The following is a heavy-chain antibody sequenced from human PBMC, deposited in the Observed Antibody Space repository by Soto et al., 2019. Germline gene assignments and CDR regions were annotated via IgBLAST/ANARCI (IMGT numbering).Heavy chain of an antibody. CDR2: ISGSGGST. CDR1: GFTFSSHD. V-gene: IGHV3-23*01. J-gene: IGHJ4*02. CDR3: AKDEESYCGGECYTETFDY. D-gene: IGHD2-21*01. Sequence: GGSLRLSCAASGFTFSSHDMTWVRQAPGKGLEWVSVISGSGGSTYYADSVKGRFTISRDNSRNTLYLQMNSLRAEDTAVYYCAKDEESYCGGECYTETFDYWGQGTLVTVSS.